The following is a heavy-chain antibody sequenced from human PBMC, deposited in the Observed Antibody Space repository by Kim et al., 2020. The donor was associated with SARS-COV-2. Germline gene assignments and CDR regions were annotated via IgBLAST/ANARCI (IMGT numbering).Heavy chain of an antibody. CDR3: ARVVWGGYRYIDS. CDR2: INTDTGSP. Sequence: ASVKVSCKASGYTFTNHAINWVRQAPGRGLEWMGWINTDTGSPTYAPDFTGRFVFSLDTSVSTAYLQIRSLAAEDTALYYCARVVWGGYRYIDSWGQGT. CDR1: GYTFTNHA. J-gene: IGHJ4*02. V-gene: IGHV7-4-1*02. D-gene: IGHD3-16*02.